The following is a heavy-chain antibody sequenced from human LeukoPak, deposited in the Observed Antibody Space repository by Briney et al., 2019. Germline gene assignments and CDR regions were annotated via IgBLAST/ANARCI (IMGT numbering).Heavy chain of an antibody. CDR2: INSDGSST. CDR3: ARVGGSYSLGDY. J-gene: IGHJ4*02. CDR1: GFTFSSYG. D-gene: IGHD1-26*01. V-gene: IGHV3-74*01. Sequence: GGSLRLSCAASGFTFSSYGMHWVRQAPGKGLVWVSRINSDGSSTSYADSVKGRFTISRDNAKNTLYLQMNSLRAEDTAVYYCARVGGSYSLGDYWGQGTLVTVSS.